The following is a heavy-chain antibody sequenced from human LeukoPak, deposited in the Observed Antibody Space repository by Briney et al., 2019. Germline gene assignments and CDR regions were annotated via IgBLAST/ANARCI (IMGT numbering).Heavy chain of an antibody. CDR3: ARHVVVTAMGDAFDI. CDR1: GFTFSSYG. V-gene: IGHV3-33*01. J-gene: IGHJ3*02. CDR2: IWYDGSNK. Sequence: GGSLRLSCAASGFTFSSYGMHWVRQAPGKGLEWVAVIWYDGSNKYYADSVKGRFTISRDNSKNTLYLQMNSLRAEDTAVYYCARHVVVTAMGDAFDIWGQGTMVTVSS. D-gene: IGHD2-21*02.